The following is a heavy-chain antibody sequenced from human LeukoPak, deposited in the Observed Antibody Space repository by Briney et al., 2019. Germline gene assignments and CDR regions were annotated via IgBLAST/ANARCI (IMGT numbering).Heavy chain of an antibody. D-gene: IGHD3-22*01. V-gene: IGHV4-38-2*02. Sequence: SETLSLTCTVSGYSISIAFYWGWIRQPPGKGLEWIGSISHSGSTYYNPSLKSRVTISVDTSKNQFSLKLSSVTAADTAVYYCARGFDYHDSSGYLSNWYFDLWGRGTLVTVSS. CDR2: ISHSGST. J-gene: IGHJ2*01. CDR3: ARGFDYHDSSGYLSNWYFDL. CDR1: GYSISIAFY.